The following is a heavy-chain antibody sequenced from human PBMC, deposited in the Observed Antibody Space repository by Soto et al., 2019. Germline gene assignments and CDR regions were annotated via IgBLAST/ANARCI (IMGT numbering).Heavy chain of an antibody. D-gene: IGHD6-6*01. V-gene: IGHV1-8*01. CDR1: GYTFTSYD. Sequence: ASVKVSCKASGYTFTSYDINWVRQATGQGLEWMGWMNPNSGNTGYAQKFQGRVTMTRNTSISTAYMELSSLRSEDTAVYYCARDLFYSSSSWGYYGMDVWGQGTTVTVSS. CDR2: MNPNSGNT. J-gene: IGHJ6*02. CDR3: ARDLFYSSSSWGYYGMDV.